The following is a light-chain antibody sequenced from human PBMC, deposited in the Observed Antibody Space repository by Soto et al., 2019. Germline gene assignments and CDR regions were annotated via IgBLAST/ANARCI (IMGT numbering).Light chain of an antibody. J-gene: IGKJ1*01. V-gene: IGKV3-15*01. CDR3: QQFKNWPRT. CDR2: DAS. Sequence: EIPMTQSPATLSVSPGERATLSCRASQSVSSKLAWYQQKPGQAPRLLIYDASTRATGIPARFSGSGSGTEFTLTISSLQSEDFAVYYCQQFKNWPRTFGQGTKVDIK. CDR1: QSVSSK.